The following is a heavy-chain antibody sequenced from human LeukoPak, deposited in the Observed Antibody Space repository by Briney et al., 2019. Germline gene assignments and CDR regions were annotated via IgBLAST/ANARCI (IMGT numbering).Heavy chain of an antibody. CDR1: GGSFSGYY. Sequence: SETLSLACAVYGGSFSGYYWSWIRQPAGKGLEWIGRIYTSGSTNYNPSLKSRVTISLDTSKNQFSLKLSSVTAADTAVYYCARASAAAFDYWGQGTLVTVSS. D-gene: IGHD6-13*01. J-gene: IGHJ4*02. CDR3: ARASAAAFDY. V-gene: IGHV4-59*10. CDR2: IYTSGST.